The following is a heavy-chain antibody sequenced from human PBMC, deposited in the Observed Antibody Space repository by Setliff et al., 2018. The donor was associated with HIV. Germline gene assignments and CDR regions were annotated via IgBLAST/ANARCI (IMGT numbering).Heavy chain of an antibody. J-gene: IGHJ5*02. CDR1: GYTFSNYW. V-gene: IGHV5-51*01. D-gene: IGHD4-17*01. Sequence: GESLKISCKGSGYTFSNYWIAWVRQMPGKGLEWMGIIYPDDSDTRYSPSFQGQVTISADKSISTAYLQWSSLKASDTAMYYCVGTTVETGWFDPWGQGTLVTVSS. CDR3: VGTTVETGWFDP. CDR2: IYPDDSDT.